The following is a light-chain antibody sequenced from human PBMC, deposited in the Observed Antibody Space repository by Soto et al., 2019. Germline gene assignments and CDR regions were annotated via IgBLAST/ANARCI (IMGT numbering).Light chain of an antibody. Sequence: VLTQPASVSGSPGQSITISCTGYIHYDFVSWYQQHPGTAPKLVIYEVSNRPSGTSDRFSGSKSGHTASLTISGLQTEDEAVYYCGSYTSSSNYVFGTGTKVTVL. CDR3: GSYTSSSNYV. CDR1: IHYDF. CDR2: EVS. J-gene: IGLJ1*01. V-gene: IGLV2-14*01.